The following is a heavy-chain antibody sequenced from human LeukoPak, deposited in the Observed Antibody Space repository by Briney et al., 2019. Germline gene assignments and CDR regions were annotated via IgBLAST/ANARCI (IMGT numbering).Heavy chain of an antibody. Sequence: GGSLRLSCAVSGLAFNNYAMSWVRQAPGKGLEWVSAISKSGDHTYYAASAKGRFTIYRDNSKNTQYLQMNSLRAEDTAVYYCATSWGPDTSAFRWGRDGMDVWGQGTTVIVS. CDR1: GLAFNNYA. D-gene: IGHD3-16*01. J-gene: IGHJ6*02. CDR2: ISKSGDHT. CDR3: ATSWGPDTSAFRWGRDGMDV. V-gene: IGHV3-23*01.